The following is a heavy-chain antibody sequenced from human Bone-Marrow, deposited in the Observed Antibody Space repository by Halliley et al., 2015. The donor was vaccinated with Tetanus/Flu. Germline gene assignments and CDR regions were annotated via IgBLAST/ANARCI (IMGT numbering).Heavy chain of an antibody. J-gene: IGHJ4*02. CDR3: ARGILGSLSFDY. CDR2: TYSGGTS. CDR1: GFTVSTSY. Sequence: SGFTVSTSYMSWVRQAPGKGLEWVSVTYSGGTSYYADSVRGRFTSSTDNSNNALSLQMNSLRAEDTAVYYCARGILGSLSFDYWGQGALVTVSS. V-gene: IGHV3-53*01. D-gene: IGHD5-12*01.